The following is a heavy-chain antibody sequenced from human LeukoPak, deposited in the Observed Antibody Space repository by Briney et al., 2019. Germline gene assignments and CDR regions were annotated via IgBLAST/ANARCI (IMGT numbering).Heavy chain of an antibody. CDR1: GYSLHSYW. V-gene: IGHV5-51*01. D-gene: IGHD4-23*01. J-gene: IGHJ4*02. CDR3: ARLSVENFFDY. CDR2: IYPGYSDT. Sequence: WESLKIPRKGSGYSLHSYWIAWVRQMSGKGLECVVIIYPGYSDTRQSPPFQGQVTNSADKSISAAYLQWSSLTASYTAMYYCARLSVENFFDYWGQGTLVTVSS.